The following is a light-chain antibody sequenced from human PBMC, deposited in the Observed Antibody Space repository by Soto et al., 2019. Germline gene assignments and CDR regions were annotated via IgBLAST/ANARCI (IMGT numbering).Light chain of an antibody. CDR1: SSDVGSYNL. CDR2: EGT. CDR3: CSYAGIVV. V-gene: IGLV2-23*01. J-gene: IGLJ2*01. Sequence: QSALTQPASVSGSPGQSITISCTGTSSDVGSYNLVSWYRQHPGKAPKLMIYEGTKRPSGVSNRFSGSKSGNTASLTISGLQAEDEADYYCCSYAGIVVFGGGTQLTVL.